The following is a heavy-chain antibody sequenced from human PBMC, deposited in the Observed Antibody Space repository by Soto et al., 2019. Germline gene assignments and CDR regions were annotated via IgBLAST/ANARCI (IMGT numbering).Heavy chain of an antibody. J-gene: IGHJ4*02. D-gene: IGHD6-13*01. V-gene: IGHV1-8*01. CDR1: GDTFTIND. Sequence: GASVKASCKASGDTFTINDIDWVRQASGQGLEWMGWMKPSTGDSGSAQDFQGRINMTRDTATSTAYMELSSLRSEDTAIYYCARGGPAAGFGRWGQGTLVTVSS. CDR3: ARGGPAAGFGR. CDR2: MKPSTGDS.